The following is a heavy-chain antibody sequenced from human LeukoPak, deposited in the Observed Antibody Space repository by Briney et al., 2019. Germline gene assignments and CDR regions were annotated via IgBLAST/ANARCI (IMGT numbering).Heavy chain of an antibody. J-gene: IGHJ4*02. CDR2: ISWNSGSI. V-gene: IGHV3-9*01. CDR3: AKDKIPGIAVALIDY. CDR1: GFTFDDYA. Sequence: GGSLRLSCAASGFTFDDYAMHWVRQAPGKGLEWVSGISWNSGSIGYADSVKGRFTISRDNAKNSLYLQMNSLRAEDTALYYCAKDKIPGIAVALIDYWGQGTLVTVSS. D-gene: IGHD6-19*01.